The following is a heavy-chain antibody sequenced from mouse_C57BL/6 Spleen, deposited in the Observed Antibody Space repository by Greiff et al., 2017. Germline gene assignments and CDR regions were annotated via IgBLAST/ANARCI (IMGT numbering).Heavy chain of an antibody. J-gene: IGHJ3*01. D-gene: IGHD2-2*01. CDR2: ISDGGSYT. Sequence: EVKLVESGGGLVKPGGSLKLSCAASGFTFSSYAMSWVRQTPEKRLEWVATISDGGSYTYYPDNVKGRFTISRANAKNNLYLQMSHLKSEDTAMYYCARDGGGYQGGFAYWGQGTLVTVSA. CDR3: ARDGGGYQGGFAY. CDR1: GFTFSSYA. V-gene: IGHV5-4*01.